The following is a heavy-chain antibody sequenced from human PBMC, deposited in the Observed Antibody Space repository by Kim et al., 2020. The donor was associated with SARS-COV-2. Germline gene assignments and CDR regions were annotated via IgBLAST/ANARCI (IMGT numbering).Heavy chain of an antibody. Sequence: NYRPSFQGHVTISADKSISTAYLQWSSLKASDTAMYYCATLYSNYDWFDPWGQGTLVTVSS. V-gene: IGHV5-10-1*01. CDR3: ATLYSNYDWFDP. D-gene: IGHD4-4*01. J-gene: IGHJ5*02.